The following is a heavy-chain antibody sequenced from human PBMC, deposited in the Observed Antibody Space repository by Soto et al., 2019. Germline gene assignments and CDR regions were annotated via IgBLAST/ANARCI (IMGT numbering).Heavy chain of an antibody. V-gene: IGHV4-31*01. CDR2: IYYSGST. CDR1: GGSISSGGYY. CDR3: ERGLVTIFGLVINWFDP. J-gene: IGHJ5*02. Sequence: QVQLQESGPGLVKPSQTLSLTCTVSGGSISSGGYYWSWIRQHPGKGLEWMGYIYYSGSTYYNPSPQRPVTISGDTSKTQFSLKLGSVTAADPDVYYCERGLVTIFGLVINWFDPWGQGTLVTVSS. D-gene: IGHD3-3*01.